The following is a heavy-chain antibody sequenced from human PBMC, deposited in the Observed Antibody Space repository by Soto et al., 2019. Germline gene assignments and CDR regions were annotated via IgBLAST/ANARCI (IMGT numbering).Heavy chain of an antibody. D-gene: IGHD2-15*01. V-gene: IGHV4-30-4*01. Sequence: SETLSLTCTVSGGSISSGNYYWSWIRQPPGKGLEWIGFISYSGSTYYSTSLKSRVTISVDTSKSQFSLNLSFVTAADTAVYYCATMGTPATGLYFFAHWRHGSLVTASS. CDR1: GGSISSGNYY. J-gene: IGHJ4*01. CDR2: ISYSGST. CDR3: ATMGTPATGLYFFAH.